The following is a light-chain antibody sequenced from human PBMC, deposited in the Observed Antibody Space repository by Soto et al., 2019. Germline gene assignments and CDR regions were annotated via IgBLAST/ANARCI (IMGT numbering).Light chain of an antibody. Sequence: QSVLTQPASVSGSPGQSITISCTGTSSDVGNYNYVSWYQQHPGKAPKLMIYDVSNRPSGVSNRFSGSKSGNTASLTISGLQAEDEADYYCSSYTSSSTSGFGGGTQLTVL. V-gene: IGLV2-14*01. J-gene: IGLJ2*01. CDR1: SSDVGNYNY. CDR3: SSYTSSSTSG. CDR2: DVS.